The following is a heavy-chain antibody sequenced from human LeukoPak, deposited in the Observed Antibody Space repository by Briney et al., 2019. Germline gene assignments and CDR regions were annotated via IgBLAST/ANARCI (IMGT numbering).Heavy chain of an antibody. V-gene: IGHV4-59*01. CDR2: IYYSGST. J-gene: IGHJ2*01. CDR3: ARSDGGHPLGGALFDL. D-gene: IGHD4-23*01. Sequence: SETLSLTCTVSGGSISSYYWSWIRQPPGKGLEWIGYIYYSGSTNYNPSLKSRVTISVDTSKNQFSLKLSSVTAADTAVYYCARSDGGHPLGGALFDLWGRGTLVTVSS. CDR1: GGSISSYY.